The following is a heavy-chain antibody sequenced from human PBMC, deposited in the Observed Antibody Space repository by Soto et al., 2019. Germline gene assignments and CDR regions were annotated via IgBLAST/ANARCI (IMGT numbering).Heavy chain of an antibody. D-gene: IGHD2-21*02. CDR3: ARGGGIVVVTAAYDH. Sequence: ASVKVSCKASGYTFTSYAMHWVRQAPGQRLEWMGWINAGNGNTKYSQKFQGRVTITRDTSASTAYMELSSLRSEDTAVYYCARGGGIVVVTAAYDHWGQGTLVTVSS. V-gene: IGHV1-3*01. CDR2: INAGNGNT. CDR1: GYTFTSYA. J-gene: IGHJ4*02.